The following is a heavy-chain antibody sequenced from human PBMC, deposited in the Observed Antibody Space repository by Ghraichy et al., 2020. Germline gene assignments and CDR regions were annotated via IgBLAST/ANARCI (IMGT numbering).Heavy chain of an antibody. V-gene: IGHV4-39*01. CDR1: GGSISSSSYY. Sequence: SETLSLTCTVSGGSISSSSYYWGWIRQPPGKGLEWIGSIYYSGSTYYNPSLKSRVTISVDTSKNQFSLKLSSVTAADTAVYYCARLSGDYYDSSGYYASDYWGQGTLVTVSS. CDR2: IYYSGST. J-gene: IGHJ4*02. CDR3: ARLSGDYYDSSGYYASDY. D-gene: IGHD3-22*01.